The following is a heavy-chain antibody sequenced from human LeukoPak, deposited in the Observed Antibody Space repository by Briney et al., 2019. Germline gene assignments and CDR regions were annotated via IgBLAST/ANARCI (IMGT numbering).Heavy chain of an antibody. CDR2: ISSSSSYI. Sequence: GGSLRLSCAASGFTFSSYSMNWVRQAPGKGLEGVSSISSSSSYIYYADSVKGRFTISRDNAKNSLYLQMNSLRAEDTAVYYCASMNYYDSSGYPAYWGQGTLVTVSS. CDR1: GFTFSSYS. J-gene: IGHJ4*02. D-gene: IGHD3-22*01. V-gene: IGHV3-21*01. CDR3: ASMNYYDSSGYPAY.